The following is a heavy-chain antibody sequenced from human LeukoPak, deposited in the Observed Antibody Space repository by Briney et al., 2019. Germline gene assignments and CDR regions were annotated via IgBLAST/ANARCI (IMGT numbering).Heavy chain of an antibody. CDR3: ARPRGTYYYDSSGPTDAFDI. CDR2: TNVKSGAT. D-gene: IGHD3-22*01. J-gene: IGHJ3*02. Sequence: PGASVKVSCKASGYTFIDYYFNWVRQAPGQGPEWMGRTNVKSGATDYAQKFQGRVTVTRDTSISTAYMELSSLRSDDTAVYYCARPRGTYYYDSSGPTDAFDIWGQGTMVTVSS. V-gene: IGHV1-2*06. CDR1: GYTFIDYY.